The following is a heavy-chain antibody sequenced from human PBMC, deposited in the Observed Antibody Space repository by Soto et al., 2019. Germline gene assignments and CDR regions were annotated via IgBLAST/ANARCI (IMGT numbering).Heavy chain of an antibody. V-gene: IGHV1-18*01. D-gene: IGHD6-19*01. Sequence: ASVKVSCKASGYTFTSYGISWVRQAPGQGLEWMGWISAYNGNTNYAQKLQGRVTMTTDTSTSTAYMELRSLRSDDTAVYYCARLYSSGWYGDGYNWFDPWGQGTLVTVSS. CDR1: GYTFTSYG. CDR3: ARLYSSGWYGDGYNWFDP. CDR2: ISAYNGNT. J-gene: IGHJ5*02.